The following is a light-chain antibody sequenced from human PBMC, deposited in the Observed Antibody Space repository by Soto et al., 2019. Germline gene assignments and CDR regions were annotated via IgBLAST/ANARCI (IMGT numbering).Light chain of an antibody. V-gene: IGKV3-15*01. CDR2: AAS. CDR1: QSVSSN. J-gene: IGKJ4*01. CDR3: QQYNNWPPLT. Sequence: EIVMTQSPATLSVSPGEGATLSCRASQSVSSNLAWYQQKPGQAPRLLIYAASTRATGIPARFSGSGSGTEFTLSISSLQSQDFAVYYCQQYNNWPPLTFGGGTKVEIK.